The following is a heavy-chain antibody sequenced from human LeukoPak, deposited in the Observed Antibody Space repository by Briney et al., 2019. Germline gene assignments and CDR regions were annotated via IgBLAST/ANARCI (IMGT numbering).Heavy chain of an antibody. CDR2: ISAYNGNT. J-gene: IGHJ4*02. Sequence: ASVKVSCKASGYTFTSYGISWVRQAPGQGLEWMGWISAYNGNTNYAQKLQGRVTMTTDTSTSTAYMELRSLRSDDTAVYYCAKAFSGWYVLDRVDYWGQGTLVTVSS. D-gene: IGHD6-19*01. CDR1: GYTFTSYG. CDR3: AKAFSGWYVLDRVDY. V-gene: IGHV1-18*01.